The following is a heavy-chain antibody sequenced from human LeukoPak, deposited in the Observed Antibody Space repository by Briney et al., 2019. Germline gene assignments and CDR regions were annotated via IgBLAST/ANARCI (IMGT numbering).Heavy chain of an antibody. D-gene: IGHD6-19*01. CDR2: ISGSGGST. CDR3: AKAEALVRAGFDY. CDR1: GFTFSSYA. Sequence: GGSLGLSCAASGFTFSSYAMSWVRQAPGKGLEWVSAISGSGGSTFYADSVKGRFTISRDNSKNTLYLQMNSLRAEDTAVYYCAKAEALVRAGFDYWGQGTLVTVSS. J-gene: IGHJ4*02. V-gene: IGHV3-23*01.